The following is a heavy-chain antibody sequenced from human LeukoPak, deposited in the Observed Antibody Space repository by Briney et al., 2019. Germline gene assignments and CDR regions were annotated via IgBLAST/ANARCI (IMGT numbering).Heavy chain of an antibody. CDR2: VFHSGKT. J-gene: IGHJ4*02. Sequence: SETLSLTCSVSGGSITSGGYSWTWIRHRPGQGLEWIANVFHSGKTYYNPSLKSRVLMSVDTSKNQFSLKLTSVTAGDTALYYCARESTDYWNGQSSYFDIWGQGIRVAVSS. CDR3: ARESTDYWNGQSSYFDI. V-gene: IGHV4-31*03. D-gene: IGHD1-1*01. CDR1: GGSITSGGYS.